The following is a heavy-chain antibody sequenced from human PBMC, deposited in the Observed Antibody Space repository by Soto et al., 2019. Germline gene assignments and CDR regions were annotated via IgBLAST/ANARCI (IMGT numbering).Heavy chain of an antibody. Sequence: QVQLVQSGAEVKEPGDSVRVSCVASGYTFTAYYIHWVRQAPGQGLEWMGWINPKFGDTTYAQDLKGRVSMTRDMSISTVYMELSSLTSDDTAIYYCARNMDYYYGRGSGNGHGVWGQGTTVTVFS. CDR3: ARNMDYYYGRGSGNGHGV. V-gene: IGHV1-2*02. CDR1: GYTFTAYY. CDR2: INPKFGDT. D-gene: IGHD3-10*02. J-gene: IGHJ6*02.